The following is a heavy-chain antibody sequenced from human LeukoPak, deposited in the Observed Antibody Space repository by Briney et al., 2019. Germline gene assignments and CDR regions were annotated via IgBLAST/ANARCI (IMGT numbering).Heavy chain of an antibody. CDR1: GFTVSSNY. Sequence: GGSLRLSCAASGFTVSSNYMSWVRQAPGRGLEWVSVIYSGGSTYYADSVKGRFTISRDNSKNTLYLQMNSLRAEDTAVYYCARVPYSPYYYDKGPFDIWGQGTMVTVSS. V-gene: IGHV3-66*01. CDR3: ARVPYSPYYYDKGPFDI. CDR2: IYSGGST. J-gene: IGHJ3*02. D-gene: IGHD3-22*01.